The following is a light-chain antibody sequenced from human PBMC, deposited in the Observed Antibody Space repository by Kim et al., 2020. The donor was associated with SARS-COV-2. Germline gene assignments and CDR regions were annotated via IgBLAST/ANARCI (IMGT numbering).Light chain of an antibody. V-gene: IGLV3-19*01. CDR3: NSRDSSGNHWV. Sequence: LGQTVRIKFQGDSLRSYYASWYQQKPGQAPVLVIYGKNNRPSGIPDRFSGSSSGNTASLTITGAQAEDESDYYCNSRDSSGNHWVFGGGTQLTVL. CDR1: SLRSYY. CDR2: GKN. J-gene: IGLJ3*02.